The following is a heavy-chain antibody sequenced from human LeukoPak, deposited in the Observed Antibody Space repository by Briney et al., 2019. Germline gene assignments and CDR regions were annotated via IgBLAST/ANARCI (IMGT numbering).Heavy chain of an antibody. J-gene: IGHJ5*02. CDR3: AREMEPYYDFWSGYSSP. V-gene: IGHV3-74*01. Sequence: GGSLILHCAALGFIFSSYWMHWVGQATGPVLVLVSPFNSDGSSTTYADSVKGRFTISRDNAKNTLYLQMNSLRAEDTAVYYCAREMEPYYDFWSGYSSPWGQGTLVTVSS. CDR1: GFIFSSYW. D-gene: IGHD3-3*01. CDR2: FNSDGSST.